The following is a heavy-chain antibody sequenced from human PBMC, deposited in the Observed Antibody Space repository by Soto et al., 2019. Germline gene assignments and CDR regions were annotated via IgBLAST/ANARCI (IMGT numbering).Heavy chain of an antibody. V-gene: IGHV3-21*01. D-gene: IGHD6-6*01. CDR1: GFTFSSYS. CDR2: ISSSSSYI. J-gene: IGHJ3*02. CDR3: ARGSSSSLAFDI. Sequence: EVQLVESGGGLVKPGGSLRLSCAASGFTFSSYSMNWVRQALGKGLEWVSSISSSSSYIYYADSVKGRFTISRDNAKNSLYLQMNSLRAEDTAVYYCARGSSSSLAFDIWGQGTMVTVSS.